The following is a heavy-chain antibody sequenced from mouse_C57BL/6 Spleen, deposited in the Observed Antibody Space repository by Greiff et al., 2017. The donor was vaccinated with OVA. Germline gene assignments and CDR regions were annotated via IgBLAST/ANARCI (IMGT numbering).Heavy chain of an antibody. J-gene: IGHJ3*01. CDR3: TLPYYGSSTWFAY. CDR2: IDPEDGDT. CDR1: GFNIKDYY. D-gene: IGHD1-1*01. V-gene: IGHV14-1*01. Sequence: VQLQQSGAELVRPGASVKLSCTASGFNIKDYYMHWVKQRPEQGLEWIGRIDPEDGDTEYAPKFQGKATMTADPSSNTAYLQLSSLTAEDTAVYYCTLPYYGSSTWFAYWGQGTLVTVSA.